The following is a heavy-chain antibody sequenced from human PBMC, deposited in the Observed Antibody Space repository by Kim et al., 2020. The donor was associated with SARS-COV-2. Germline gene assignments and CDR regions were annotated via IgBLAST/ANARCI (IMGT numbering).Heavy chain of an antibody. V-gene: IGHV3-7*01. CDR1: GFTFSSYW. CDR2: IKQDGSEK. Sequence: GGSLRLSCAASGFTFSSYWMSWVRQAPGKGLEWVANIKQDGSEKYYVDSVKGRFTISRDNAKNSLYLQMNSLRAEDTAVYYCARVVARYSSSWYNYYYGMDVWGQGTTVTVSS. J-gene: IGHJ6*02. D-gene: IGHD6-13*01. CDR3: ARVVARYSSSWYNYYYGMDV.